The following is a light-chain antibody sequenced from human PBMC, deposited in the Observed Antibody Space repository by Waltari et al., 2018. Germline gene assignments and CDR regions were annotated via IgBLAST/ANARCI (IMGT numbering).Light chain of an antibody. V-gene: IGLV2-23*01. CDR2: EAT. CDR1: SSDVGTYNL. CDR3: CSFAGRSTWV. Sequence: QSALTQPASVSGSPGQSLAVSCTGSSSDVGTYNLVSWYQQHPGKAPKLIIYEATKRPSGVSNRFSGSKSGNMASLTISWLQAEDEAEYYCCSFAGRSTWVFGTGTKVTVL. J-gene: IGLJ1*01.